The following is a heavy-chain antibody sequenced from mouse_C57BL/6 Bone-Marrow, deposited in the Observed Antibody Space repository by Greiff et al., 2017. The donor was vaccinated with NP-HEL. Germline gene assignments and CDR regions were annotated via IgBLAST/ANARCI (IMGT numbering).Heavy chain of an antibody. J-gene: IGHJ2*01. CDR1: GYTFTSYW. D-gene: IGHD2-2*01. V-gene: IGHV1-69*01. Sequence: QVQLQQPGAELVMPGASVKLSCKASGYTFTSYWMHWVKQRPGQGLEWIGEIDPSDSYTNYNQKFKGKSTLTVDKSSSTAYMQLRSLTSEDSAVYNCARSSYGSYYFDYWGQGTTLTVSS. CDR2: IDPSDSYT. CDR3: ARSSYGSYYFDY.